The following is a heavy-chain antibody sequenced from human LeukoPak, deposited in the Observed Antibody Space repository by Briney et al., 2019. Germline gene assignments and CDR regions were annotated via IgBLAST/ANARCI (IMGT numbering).Heavy chain of an antibody. CDR2: ISSSGGTI. CDR1: GFTFSSYE. CDR3: ARGGDIVVVPAFDI. D-gene: IGHD2-2*01. J-gene: IGHJ3*02. V-gene: IGHV3-48*03. Sequence: GGSLRLSCAASGFTFSSYEMNWVRQAPGKGLEWVSYISSSGGTIYYADSVKGRFTISRDNAKNSLCLQMNSLRAEDTAVYYCARGGDIVVVPAFDIWGQGTMVTVSS.